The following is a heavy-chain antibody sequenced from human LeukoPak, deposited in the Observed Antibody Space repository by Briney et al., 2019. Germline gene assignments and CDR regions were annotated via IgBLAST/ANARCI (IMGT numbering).Heavy chain of an antibody. CDR2: ISAYNGNT. Sequence: ASVTVSCKASGYTFTSYGISWVRQAPGQGLEWMGWISAYNGNTNYAQKLQGRVTMTTDTSTSTAYMELRSLRSDDTAVYYCARGMDFWSGYYDDDYWGQGTLVTVSS. J-gene: IGHJ4*02. V-gene: IGHV1-18*01. CDR1: GYTFTSYG. CDR3: ARGMDFWSGYYDDDY. D-gene: IGHD3-3*01.